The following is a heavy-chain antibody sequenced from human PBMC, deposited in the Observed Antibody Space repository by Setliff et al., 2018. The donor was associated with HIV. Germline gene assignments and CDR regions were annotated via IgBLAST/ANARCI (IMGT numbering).Heavy chain of an antibody. CDR2: ISSNGGNT. CDR3: VKARVDGDYYYYYYMDV. D-gene: IGHD4-17*01. J-gene: IGHJ6*03. V-gene: IGHV3-64D*09. Sequence: GGSLRLSCSASGFTFSSYAMHWVRQAPGKGLEYVSAISSNGGNTYYADSVKGRFTISRDNSKNTLYLQMSSLRAEDTAVYYCVKARVDGDYYYYYYMDVWGKGTTVTVSS. CDR1: GFTFSSYA.